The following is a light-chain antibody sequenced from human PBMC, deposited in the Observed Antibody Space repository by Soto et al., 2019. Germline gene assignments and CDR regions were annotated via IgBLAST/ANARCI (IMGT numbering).Light chain of an antibody. Sequence: QITHRPFTRSASMGDNVTSTCRASQSISSWLAWYQQKPGKAPKLLIYKASTLKSGVPSRFSGSGSGTEFTLTISSLQPDDFATYYCQHYNSYSEAFGQGTKVDI. J-gene: IGKJ1*01. CDR2: KAS. CDR3: QHYNSYSEA. V-gene: IGKV1-5*03. CDR1: QSISSW.